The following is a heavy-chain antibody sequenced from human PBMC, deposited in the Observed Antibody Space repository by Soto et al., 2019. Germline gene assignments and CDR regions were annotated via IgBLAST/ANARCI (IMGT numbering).Heavy chain of an antibody. Sequence: QLQLQESGPGLVKPSETLSLTCTVSGGSISSSTYFWGWIRQPPGKGLEWIGNIYYSGSTYYNPSLKSRVSISVDTSKDQFSLKLTSVTAADTAVYYCTNSNWFDPWGQGTLVTVFS. CDR2: IYYSGST. D-gene: IGHD3-10*01. V-gene: IGHV4-39*01. J-gene: IGHJ5*02. CDR3: TNSNWFDP. CDR1: GGSISSSTYF.